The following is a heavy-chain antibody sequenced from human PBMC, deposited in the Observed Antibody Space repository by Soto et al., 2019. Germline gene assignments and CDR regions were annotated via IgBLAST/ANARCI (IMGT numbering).Heavy chain of an antibody. D-gene: IGHD2-15*01. V-gene: IGHV5-51*01. J-gene: IGHJ6*02. Sequence: PGESLKFSCKGSGYSFTSYWIGWVRQMPGKGLEWMGIIYPGDSDTRYSPSFQGQVTISADKSISTAYLQWSSLKASDTAMYYCATLGYCSGGSCYPQDGMDVWGQGTTVTVSS. CDR2: IYPGDSDT. CDR1: GYSFTSYW. CDR3: ATLGYCSGGSCYPQDGMDV.